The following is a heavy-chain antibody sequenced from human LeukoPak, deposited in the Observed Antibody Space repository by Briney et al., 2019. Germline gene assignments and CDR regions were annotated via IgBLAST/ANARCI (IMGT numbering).Heavy chain of an antibody. CDR1: GDSFTNSLYY. CDR3: AKEVGKTTYYDILTGSTAFDY. D-gene: IGHD3-9*01. Sequence: SETLSLTCTVSGDSFTNSLYYWGWIRQAPGKGLEWLGSVFYSGATHSNPSLQSRVTMSVDTSKNQFSLRLSSVTAADTAVYYCAKEVGKTTYYDILTGSTAFDYWGQGTLVTVSS. J-gene: IGHJ4*02. CDR2: VFYSGAT. V-gene: IGHV4-39*07.